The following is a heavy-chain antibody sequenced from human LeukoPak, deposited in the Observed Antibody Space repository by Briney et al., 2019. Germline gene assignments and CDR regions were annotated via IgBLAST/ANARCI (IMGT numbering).Heavy chain of an antibody. CDR3: ARIRSVYGGNGDWYFDL. CDR2: IYYSGST. CDR1: GGSISSYY. D-gene: IGHD4-23*01. J-gene: IGHJ2*01. Sequence: SETLSLTCTVSGGSISSYYWSWIRQPPGKGLEWFGYIYYSGSTNYNPSLKSRVTISVDTSKNQFSLKLSSVTAADTAVYYCARIRSVYGGNGDWYFDLWGRGTLVTVSS. V-gene: IGHV4-59*01.